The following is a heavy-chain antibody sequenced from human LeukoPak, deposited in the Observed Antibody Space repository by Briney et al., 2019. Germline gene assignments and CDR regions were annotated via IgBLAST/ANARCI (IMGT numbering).Heavy chain of an antibody. CDR2: IDHSGST. J-gene: IGHJ6*04. CDR3: VRRKNLPSIQYYYYGMDV. CDR1: NGSFSGHY. V-gene: IGHV4-34*01. D-gene: IGHD2-21*01. Sequence: KPSATLPLTCAIYNGSFSGHYWTWSRQPPGKGLEWIGEIDHSGSTNSNPSLESRVTVSVDTSKNQFSLRLSSVTAADTAMYYCVRRKNLPSIQYYYYGMDVWGKGTTVTVSS.